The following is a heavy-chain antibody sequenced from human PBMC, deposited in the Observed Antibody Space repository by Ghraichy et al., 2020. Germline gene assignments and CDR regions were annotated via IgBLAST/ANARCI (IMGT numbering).Heavy chain of an antibody. D-gene: IGHD2-8*01. CDR1: GYTFTSYY. CDR3: ARAVVLMSPNMDV. J-gene: IGHJ6*02. CDR2: ISPSGGGT. V-gene: IGHV1-46*01. Sequence: ASVKVSCKASGYTFTSYYIYWVRQAPGQGLEWMGIISPSGGGTNYAQRFQGRVTMTRDTSTSTVYMELSSLRSEDTAVYYCARAVVLMSPNMDVWGQGTTVTVSS.